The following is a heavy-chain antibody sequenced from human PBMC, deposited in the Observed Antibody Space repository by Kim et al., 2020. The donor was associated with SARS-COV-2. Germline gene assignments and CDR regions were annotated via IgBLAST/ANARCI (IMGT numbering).Heavy chain of an antibody. V-gene: IGHV4-61*01. CDR1: GGSVSSGSYY. CDR3: ARDLGVGQYDYVWGGYRYPDYFYYYGMSV. J-gene: IGHJ6*02. D-gene: IGHD3-16*02. CDR2: IYYSGST. Sequence: SETLSLTCTVSGGSVSSGSYYWSWIRQPPGKGLEWIGYIYYSGSTNYNPSLKSRVTISVDTSKNQFSLKLSSVTAADTAVYYCARDLGVGQYDYVWGGYRYPDYFYYYGMSVWGQGTTVTVSS.